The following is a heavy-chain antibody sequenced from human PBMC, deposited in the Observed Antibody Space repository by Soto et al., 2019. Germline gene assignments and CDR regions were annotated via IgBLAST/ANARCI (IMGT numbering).Heavy chain of an antibody. CDR1: GFTFSTHT. J-gene: IGHJ4*02. CDR2: LTADSDDT. V-gene: IGHV3-23*01. Sequence: EVQLLESGGTSVQPGGSLRLSCVASGFTFSTHTMNWVRQAPGKGLEWVSRLTADSDDTSYGDSIKGRFTISRDNSKNTLYLQMNSLSAEDTAIYYCAKGLDRASLDFWGQGALVTVSS. CDR3: AKGLDRASLDF. D-gene: IGHD1-1*01.